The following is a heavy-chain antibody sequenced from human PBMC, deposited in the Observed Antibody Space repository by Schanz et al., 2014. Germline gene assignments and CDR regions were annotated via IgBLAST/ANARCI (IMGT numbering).Heavy chain of an antibody. V-gene: IGHV3-21*01. J-gene: IGHJ3*02. Sequence: EVRLVESGGGLVKPGGSLRLSCAASGFSFSTYGMTWVRQAPGKGLEWVSSISSSSMYIYQADSMRGRFTISRDNAKNSLYLQVNNLSAEDTAVYYCARGIITMVRGGDVGAFDIWGQGTMVTVSS. D-gene: IGHD3-10*01. CDR2: ISSSSMYI. CDR3: ARGIITMVRGGDVGAFDI. CDR1: GFSFSTYG.